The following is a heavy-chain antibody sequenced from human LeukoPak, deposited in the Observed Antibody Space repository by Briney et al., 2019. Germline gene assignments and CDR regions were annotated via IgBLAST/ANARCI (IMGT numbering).Heavy chain of an antibody. Sequence: GGSLRPSCAASGFTFSSYAMSWVRQAPGKGLEWVSAISGSGGSTYYADSVKGRFTISRDNSKNTLYLQMNSLRAEDTAVYYCAKDRIAATAPGYWGQGTLVTVSS. D-gene: IGHD6-13*01. CDR2: ISGSGGST. CDR3: AKDRIAATAPGY. V-gene: IGHV3-23*01. CDR1: GFTFSSYA. J-gene: IGHJ4*02.